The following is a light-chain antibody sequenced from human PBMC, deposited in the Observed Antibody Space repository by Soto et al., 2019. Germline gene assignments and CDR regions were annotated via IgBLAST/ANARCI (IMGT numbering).Light chain of an antibody. J-gene: IGKJ3*01. Sequence: DIQMTQSPSSLSASVGDRVTITCQASQDISNYLHWYQQKPGNAPKLLIYDASNLETGVPSRFSGSGSGTDFTFTISSLQPEDIATYYCQQYDNLPFTFGPGTKVDSK. V-gene: IGKV1-33*01. CDR2: DAS. CDR3: QQYDNLPFT. CDR1: QDISNY.